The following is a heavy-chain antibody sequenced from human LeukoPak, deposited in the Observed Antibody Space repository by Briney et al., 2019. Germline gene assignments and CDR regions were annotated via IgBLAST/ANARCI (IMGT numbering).Heavy chain of an antibody. CDR1: GFTFSSYS. J-gene: IGHJ6*03. CDR3: ARDNSWSGDYYMDV. Sequence: GGSLRLSCAASGFTFSSYSMNWVRQAPGKGLEWVSSISSSSSYIYYADSVKGRFTISRDNAKNSLYLQMNSLRAEDTAVYYCARDNSWSGDYYMDVWGKGTTVTVSS. V-gene: IGHV3-21*01. D-gene: IGHD3-3*01. CDR2: ISSSSSYI.